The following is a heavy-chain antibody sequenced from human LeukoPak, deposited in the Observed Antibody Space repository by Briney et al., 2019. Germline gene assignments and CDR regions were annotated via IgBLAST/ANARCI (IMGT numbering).Heavy chain of an antibody. D-gene: IGHD6-13*01. CDR2: IYYSGST. CDR3: ARDSSTWWFDY. CDR1: GASISSGAYY. Sequence: TSQTLSLTCTVSGASISSGAYYWSWIRQHPEKGLECIGYIYYSGSTYYNPSLKSRVTISVDTSKNQFSLNLRSVTAADTAVYYCARDSSTWWFDYWGQGTLVTVSS. J-gene: IGHJ4*02. V-gene: IGHV4-31*03.